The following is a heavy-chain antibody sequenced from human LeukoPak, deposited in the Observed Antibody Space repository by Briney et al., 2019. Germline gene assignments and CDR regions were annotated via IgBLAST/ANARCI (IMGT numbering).Heavy chain of an antibody. J-gene: IGHJ6*02. V-gene: IGHV4-4*07. CDR2: IYTSGST. D-gene: IGHD3-10*01. Sequence: KPSETLSLTCTVSGGSISSYYWSWIRQPAGKGLEWIGRIYTSGSTNYNPSLKSRVTMSVDTSKNQFSLKLSSVTAADTAVYYCARSPYGYYGSGGYYYDGMDVWGQGTTVTVSS. CDR1: GGSISSYY. CDR3: ARSPYGYYGSGGYYYDGMDV.